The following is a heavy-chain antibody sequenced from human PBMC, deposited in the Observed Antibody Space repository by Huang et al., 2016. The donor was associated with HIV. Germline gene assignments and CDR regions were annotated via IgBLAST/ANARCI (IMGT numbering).Heavy chain of an antibody. J-gene: IGHJ4*02. CDR3: GGSSGYWSFDY. Sequence: QVQLVPSGGEVKKPGASVTVSCKASDYNFTSYGISWVRQDPGQGLEWMGWISTNNGDTNYAQKFQGRGTMNTDTSTSTAYMELRSLRSDDTAMYYCGGSSGYWSFDYWGQGTLVTVSS. V-gene: IGHV1-18*04. CDR2: ISTNNGDT. D-gene: IGHD3-22*01. CDR1: DYNFTSYG.